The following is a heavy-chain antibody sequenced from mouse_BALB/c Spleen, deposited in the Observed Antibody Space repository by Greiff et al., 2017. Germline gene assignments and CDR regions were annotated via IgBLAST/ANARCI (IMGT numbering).Heavy chain of an antibody. J-gene: IGHJ2*01. Sequence: EVKVVESGGGLVKPGGSLKLSCAASGFTFSSYAMSWVRQTPEKRLEWVATISSGGSYTYYPDSVKGRFTISRDNAKNTLYLQMSSLRSEDTAMYYCARHEENYGPYYFDYWGQGTTLTVSS. V-gene: IGHV5-9-3*01. CDR1: GFTFSSYA. CDR3: ARHEENYGPYYFDY. CDR2: ISSGGSYT. D-gene: IGHD1-2*01.